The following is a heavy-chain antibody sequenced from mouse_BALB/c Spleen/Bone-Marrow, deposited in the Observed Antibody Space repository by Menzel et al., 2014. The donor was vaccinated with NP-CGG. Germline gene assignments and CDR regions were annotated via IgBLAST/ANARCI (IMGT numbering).Heavy chain of an antibody. J-gene: IGHJ4*01. CDR2: FFPGSGSI. Sequence: QVQLKHSGAELVKPGASVKLSCKASGYTFTEYIIHWIKQRSGQGLEWIGWFFPGSGSIKYNEKFKDKATLTADKSSSTVYMELSRLTSEDSAVYFCARHEDLDIRRRLGAMDYWVQGTSVTVSS. CDR3: ARHEDLDIRRRLGAMDY. V-gene: IGHV1-62-2*01. CDR1: GYTFTEYI. D-gene: IGHD2-12*01.